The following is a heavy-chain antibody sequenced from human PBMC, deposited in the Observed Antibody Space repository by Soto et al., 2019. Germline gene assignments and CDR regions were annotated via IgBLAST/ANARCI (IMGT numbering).Heavy chain of an antibody. J-gene: IGHJ4*02. CDR3: ARHEASLGSTY. CDR2: INPGDSDI. Sequence: GESLKISCKGSGYTFTSYWIGWVRQMPGKGLEWMGIINPGDSDIRYSPSFQGQVTISADKSITTAYLQWSSLKASDTAMYYCARHEASLGSTYWAQGTLVTVSS. CDR1: GYTFTSYW. V-gene: IGHV5-51*01. D-gene: IGHD3-10*01.